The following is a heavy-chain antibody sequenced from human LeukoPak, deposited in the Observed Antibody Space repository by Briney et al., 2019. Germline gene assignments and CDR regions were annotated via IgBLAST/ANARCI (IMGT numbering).Heavy chain of an antibody. V-gene: IGHV4-59*01. CDR2: IYYSGST. CDR3: ARVASGTTDNYYYYYMDV. D-gene: IGHD1-7*01. J-gene: IGHJ6*03. CDR1: GGSISSYY. Sequence: SETLSLTCTVSGGSISSYYWSWIRQPPGKGLEWIGYIYYSGSTNYNPSLKSRVTISVDTSKNQFSLKLSSVTAADTAVYYCARVASGTTDNYYYYYMDVWGKGTTVTVSS.